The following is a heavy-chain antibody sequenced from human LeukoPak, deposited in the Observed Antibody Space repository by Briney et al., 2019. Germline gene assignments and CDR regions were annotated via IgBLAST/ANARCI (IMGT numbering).Heavy chain of an antibody. V-gene: IGHV4-59*01. D-gene: IGHD5-12*01. Sequence: SETLSLTCTVSGGSISSYYWSWIRQPPGKGLEWIGYIYYSGSTNYNPSLKSRVTISVDTSKNQFSLKLSSVTAADTAVYYCARVATQPYGMDVWGQGTTVTVSS. CDR2: IYYSGST. CDR1: GGSISSYY. CDR3: ARVATQPYGMDV. J-gene: IGHJ6*02.